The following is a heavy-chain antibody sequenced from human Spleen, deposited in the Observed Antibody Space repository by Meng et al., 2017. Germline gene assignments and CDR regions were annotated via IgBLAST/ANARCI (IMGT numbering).Heavy chain of an antibody. CDR1: GFTVSHNY. CDR2: ISGSGGST. V-gene: IGHV3-23*01. J-gene: IGHJ3*02. Sequence: GESLKISCAASGFTVSHNYISWVRQAPGKGLEWVSAISGSGGSTYYADSVKGRFTISRDNSKNTLYLQMNSLRAEDTAVYYCAKCYYDSSGDAFDIWGQGTMVTVSS. D-gene: IGHD3-22*01. CDR3: AKCYYDSSGDAFDI.